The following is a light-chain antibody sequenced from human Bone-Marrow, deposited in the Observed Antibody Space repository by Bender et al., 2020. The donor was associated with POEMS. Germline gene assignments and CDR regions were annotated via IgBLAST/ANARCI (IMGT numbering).Light chain of an antibody. CDR1: QLGDKY. J-gene: IGLJ2*01. CDR3: QTKDSTTVL. Sequence: TQPPSVSASPGQTARITCSGDQLGDKYVSWYQQKPGQAPVLVIYEDFKRPSGIPERFSGSNSGNTATLTISGTQTMDEADYYCQTKDSTTVLFGGGTKLTVL. CDR2: EDF. V-gene: IGLV3-1*01.